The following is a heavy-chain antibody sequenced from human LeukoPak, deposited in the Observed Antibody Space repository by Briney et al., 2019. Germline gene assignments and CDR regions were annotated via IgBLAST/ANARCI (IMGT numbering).Heavy chain of an antibody. CDR3: ARGRLFGYDSSGYYPRGYFDY. Sequence: PSETLSLTCTVSGGSISSHYWSWIRQPPGKGLEWIGYIYYSGSTNYNPSLKSRVTISVDTSKNQFSLKLSSVTAADTAVYYCARGRLFGYDSSGYYPRGYFDYWGQGTLVTVSS. D-gene: IGHD3-22*01. CDR2: IYYSGST. CDR1: GGSISSHY. J-gene: IGHJ4*02. V-gene: IGHV4-59*11.